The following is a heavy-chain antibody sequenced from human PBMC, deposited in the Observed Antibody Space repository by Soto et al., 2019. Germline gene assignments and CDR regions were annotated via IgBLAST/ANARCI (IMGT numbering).Heavy chain of an antibody. J-gene: IGHJ2*01. Sequence: EVQLVESGGGLIQPGGSLRLSCTASGFTVSSNYMSWVRQAPGKGLEWVSVLYSAGTTHYADSVKGRFAISRDNSKNTLYLQMNSLRAEDTALYYCPRDWGGNAGLYWYFDLWGRGTLVTVSS. V-gene: IGHV3-53*01. CDR1: GFTVSSNY. CDR3: PRDWGGNAGLYWYFDL. CDR2: LYSAGTT. D-gene: IGHD7-27*01.